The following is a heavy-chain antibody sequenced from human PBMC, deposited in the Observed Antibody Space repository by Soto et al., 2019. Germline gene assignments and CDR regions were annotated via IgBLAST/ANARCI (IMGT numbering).Heavy chain of an antibody. CDR1: GFTFSSYA. CDR3: ARDLALAGNY. D-gene: IGHD6-19*01. Sequence: GGSLRLSCAASGFTFSSYAMSWFRQAPGKGLEWVSSISSTSSYTHYADSVKGRFTISRDNANNSLFLQMNSLRAEDTAVYYCARDLALAGNYWGQGALVTVSS. CDR2: ISSTSSYT. V-gene: IGHV3-21*01. J-gene: IGHJ4*02.